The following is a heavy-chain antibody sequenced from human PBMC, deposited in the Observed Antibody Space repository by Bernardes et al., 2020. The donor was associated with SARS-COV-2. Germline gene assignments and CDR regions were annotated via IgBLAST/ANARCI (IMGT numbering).Heavy chain of an antibody. J-gene: IGHJ6*02. CDR3: ARVYDILTGYSGMDV. CDR2: INAYNGNT. D-gene: IGHD3-9*01. Sequence: ASVKVSCKASGYTFTSYGISWVRQAPGQGLEWMGWINAYNGNTNYAQKLQGRVTMTTDTSTSTAYMELSNLRSDDTAVYYCARVYDILTGYSGMDVWGQGTTVTVSS. CDR1: GYTFTSYG. V-gene: IGHV1-18*01.